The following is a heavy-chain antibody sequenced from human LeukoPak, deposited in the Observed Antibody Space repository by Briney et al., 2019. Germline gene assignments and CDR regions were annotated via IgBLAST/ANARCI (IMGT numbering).Heavy chain of an antibody. Sequence: GGSLRLSCAASGFTFSSYSMNWVRQAPGKGLEWVSSISSTSSYIYFADSVKGRFTISRDNAKNSLFLQMNSLKAEDTAVYYCARGGNWFDPWGQGTLVTVSS. CDR2: ISSTSSYI. J-gene: IGHJ5*02. CDR1: GFTFSSYS. V-gene: IGHV3-21*01. CDR3: ARGGNWFDP.